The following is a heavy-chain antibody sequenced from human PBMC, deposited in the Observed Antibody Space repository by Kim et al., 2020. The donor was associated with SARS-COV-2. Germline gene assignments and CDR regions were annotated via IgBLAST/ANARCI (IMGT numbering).Heavy chain of an antibody. CDR2: ISVSGGNT. D-gene: IGHD6-13*01. CDR3: AKWSPRRRVRQGIAEAEGDAY. Sequence: GGSLRLSCAASGFTFSSYAMSWVRQAPGKGLEWVSGISVSGGNTHYAESVKGRFTISRDNSKSTLSLQMNSLRAEDTALYYCAKWSPRRRVRQGIAEAEGDAYWGQGTLVTVSS. CDR1: GFTFSSYA. V-gene: IGHV3-23*01. J-gene: IGHJ4*02.